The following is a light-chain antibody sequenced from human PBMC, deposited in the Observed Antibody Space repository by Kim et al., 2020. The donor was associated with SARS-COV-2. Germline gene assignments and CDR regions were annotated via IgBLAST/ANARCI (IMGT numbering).Light chain of an antibody. CDR2: DVS. CDR1: SSDIGAYNY. CDR3: CSYAGSSYV. V-gene: IGLV2-11*01. J-gene: IGLJ1*01. Sequence: PGQSVTISCTGTSSDIGAYNYVSWYQQHPGKAPKFMIYDVSKRPAGVPDRFSGSKSGNTASLTISGLQAEDEADYYCCSYAGSSYVFGTGTKVTVL.